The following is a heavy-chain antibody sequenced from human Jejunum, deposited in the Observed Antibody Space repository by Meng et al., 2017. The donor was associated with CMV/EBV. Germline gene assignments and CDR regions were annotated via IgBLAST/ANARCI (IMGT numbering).Heavy chain of an antibody. Sequence: SGFTLSNYYMSWVRQAPGKGLEWVADIKQDGSKTYYVDSVKGRFTISRDNSKSSLYLQMNNLRGEDTAVYYCARGGWGNWNFEHWGQGTLVTVSS. D-gene: IGHD2-15*01. J-gene: IGHJ4*02. CDR2: IKQDGSKT. V-gene: IGHV3-7*03. CDR1: GFTLSNYY. CDR3: ARGGWGNWNFEH.